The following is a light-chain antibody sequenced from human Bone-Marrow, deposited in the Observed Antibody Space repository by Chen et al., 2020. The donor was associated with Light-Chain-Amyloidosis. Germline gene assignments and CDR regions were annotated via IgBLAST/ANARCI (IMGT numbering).Light chain of an antibody. CDR3: QVWDRSSDRPV. CDR1: NIGSTS. V-gene: IGLV3-21*02. J-gene: IGLJ3*02. CDR2: ADS. Sequence: SYSLTQPSSVSVAPGQPATMAWGGNNIGSTSVHWYQQTPGQAPRLVVYADSDRPSGTPERLAGSNSGNTATLTISRVEAGDEADYYWQVWDRSSDRPVFGGGTKLTVL.